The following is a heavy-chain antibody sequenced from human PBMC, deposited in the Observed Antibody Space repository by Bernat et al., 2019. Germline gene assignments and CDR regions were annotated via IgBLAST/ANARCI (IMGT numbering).Heavy chain of an antibody. D-gene: IGHD1-26*01. CDR1: GGSISSSSYY. CDR3: ARLWSGSYPPGRYYYGMDV. CDR2: IYYSGST. V-gene: IGHV4-39*01. J-gene: IGHJ6*02. Sequence: QLQLQESGPGLVMPSETLSLTCTVSGGSISSSSYYWGWIRQPPGKGLEWIGSIYYSGSTYYNPSLKSRVTISVDTSKNQFSLKLSSVTAADTAVYYCARLWSGSYPPGRYYYGMDVWGQGTTVTVSS.